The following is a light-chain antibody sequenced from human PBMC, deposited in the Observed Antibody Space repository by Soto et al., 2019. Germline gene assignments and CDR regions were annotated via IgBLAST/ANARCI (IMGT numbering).Light chain of an antibody. CDR1: QGIRND. Sequence: AIPMTQTPSSLSASVGDRVTITCRASQGIRNDLGWYQQKPGKAPKLLIYAASSLQSGVPSRFSGSGSGTDFTLTISSLQPEDFATYYCLQDYNYPLTFGGGTKVEIK. CDR2: AAS. J-gene: IGKJ4*01. CDR3: LQDYNYPLT. V-gene: IGKV1-6*01.